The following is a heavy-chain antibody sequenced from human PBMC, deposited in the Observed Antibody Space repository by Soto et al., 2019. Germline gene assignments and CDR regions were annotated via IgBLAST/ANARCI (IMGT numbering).Heavy chain of an antibody. CDR2: ISYDGSNK. CDR1: GFTFSSYG. J-gene: IGHJ3*02. CDR3: ANYEEEKTFDACDI. D-gene: IGHD3-3*01. Sequence: QVQLVESGGGVVQPGRSLRLSCAASGFTFSSYGMHWVRQAPVKGLEWVAVISYDGSNKYYADSVKGRFTISRDNSKNTMYLQMNSLRAEDTAVYYCANYEEEKTFDACDIWGQGTMVTVSS. V-gene: IGHV3-30*18.